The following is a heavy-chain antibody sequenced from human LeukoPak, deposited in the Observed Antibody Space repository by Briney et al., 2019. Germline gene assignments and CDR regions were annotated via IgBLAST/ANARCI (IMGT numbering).Heavy chain of an antibody. J-gene: IGHJ4*02. CDR2: VCYGEST. CDR1: GYYISSNC. V-gene: IGHV4-59*01. CDR3: ARDMSGPLDF. D-gene: IGHD3-10*02. Sequence: PSVTLSLTCTVSGYYISSNCWSWIRQTPRKGLEWIGYVCYGESTDYNPSLKSRVTISRDTSKNLFSLKLTSVTPADTAVYYCARDMSGPLDFWGQGALVTVPS.